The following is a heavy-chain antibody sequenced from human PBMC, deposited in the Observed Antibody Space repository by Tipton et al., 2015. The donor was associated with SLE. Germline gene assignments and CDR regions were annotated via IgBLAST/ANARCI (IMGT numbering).Heavy chain of an antibody. D-gene: IGHD4/OR15-4a*01. Sequence: QLVQSGAEVKKPGASVKVSCKASGYTFTSYEINWVRQATGQGLEWMGWMNPNSGNTGYAQKFQGRVTMTTDTSTSTAYMELRSLRSDDTAVYYCARASYGGKGFDYWGQGTLVTVSS. J-gene: IGHJ4*02. V-gene: IGHV1-8*01. CDR3: ARASYGGKGFDY. CDR1: GYTFTSYE. CDR2: MNPNSGNT.